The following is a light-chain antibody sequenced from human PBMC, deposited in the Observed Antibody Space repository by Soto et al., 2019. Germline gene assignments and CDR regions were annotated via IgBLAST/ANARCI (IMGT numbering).Light chain of an antibody. CDR1: QSISRY. Sequence: DIQMTQSPSSLSASIVDRVTITCRASQSISRYLNWYQQKPGKAPNLLIYAASSLQSGVPSRFSGSGSGTDFTLTISSLQPEDFAMYYCQQTYSTAPLTFGGGTKVDIK. CDR3: QQTYSTAPLT. V-gene: IGKV1-39*01. J-gene: IGKJ4*01. CDR2: AAS.